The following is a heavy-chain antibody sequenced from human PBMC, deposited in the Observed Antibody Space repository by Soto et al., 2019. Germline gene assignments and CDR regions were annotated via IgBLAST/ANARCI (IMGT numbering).Heavy chain of an antibody. D-gene: IGHD5-12*01. J-gene: IGHJ4*02. CDR2: MKDGGRA. CDR3: ARGQEGVVATH. V-gene: IGHV4-34*01. CDR1: GGSLSGYY. Sequence: QVQLQQWGAGLLKPSETLSLNCAVNGGSLSGYYWSWIRQPPGKGLGGIGEMKDGGRANYSPSLKRRATISSDTSNNQFSLRLYSVTAADTGVYYCARGQEGVVATHWDQGTLVTVSS.